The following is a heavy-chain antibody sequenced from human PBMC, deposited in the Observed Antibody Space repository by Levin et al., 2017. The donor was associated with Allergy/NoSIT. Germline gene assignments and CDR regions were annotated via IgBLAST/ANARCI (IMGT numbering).Heavy chain of an antibody. CDR1: GGSISSSSYY. CDR3: ARWRDYDIFTGERYYFDY. CDR2: IYYSGST. Sequence: SQTLSLTCTVSGGSISSSSYYWGWIRQPPGKGLEWIGTIYYSGSTYYNPSLKSRVTISVDTSKNQFSLKLSSVTAADTAVYYCARWRDYDIFTGERYYFDYWGQGTLVTVSS. V-gene: IGHV4-39*01. D-gene: IGHD3-9*01. J-gene: IGHJ4*02.